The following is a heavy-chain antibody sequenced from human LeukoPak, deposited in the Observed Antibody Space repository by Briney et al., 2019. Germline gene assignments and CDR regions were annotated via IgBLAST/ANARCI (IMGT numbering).Heavy chain of an antibody. CDR1: GFTFSSYG. V-gene: IGHV4-59*08. CDR2: IYYSGST. Sequence: GSLRLSCAASGFTFSSYGMHWVRQAPGKGLEWIGSIYYSGSTNYNPSLKSRVTISVDTSKNQFSLKLSSVTAADTAVYYCARLYLPATRFDYWGQGTLVTVSS. D-gene: IGHD5-24*01. J-gene: IGHJ4*02. CDR3: ARLYLPATRFDY.